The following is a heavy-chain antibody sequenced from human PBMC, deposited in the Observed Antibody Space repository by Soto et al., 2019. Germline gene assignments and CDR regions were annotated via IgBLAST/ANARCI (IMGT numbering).Heavy chain of an antibody. J-gene: IGHJ3*02. Sequence: SETLSLTCAVSGGSISSINWWSWVRQPPGKGLEWIGEIYHSGSTNFTPSLKSRVTISVDKSKNQFSLNLSSVTAADTAVYYCARGDCSGGSCYSVDIWGQGTMVTVSS. CDR1: GGSISSINW. CDR3: ARGDCSGGSCYSVDI. D-gene: IGHD2-15*01. V-gene: IGHV4-4*02. CDR2: IYHSGST.